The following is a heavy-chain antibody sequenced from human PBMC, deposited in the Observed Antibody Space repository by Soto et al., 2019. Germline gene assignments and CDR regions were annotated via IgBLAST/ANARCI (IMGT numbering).Heavy chain of an antibody. J-gene: IGHJ6*02. CDR2: IIPIFGTA. CDR3: ASHSCSSPEGRYYYGMDV. Sequence: QVQQVQSGAEVKKPGSSVKVSCKASGGTFSSYAISWVRQAPGQGLEWMGGIIPIFGTADYAQKFQGRVTITADESTSTAYMELSSLRSEDTAVYYCASHSCSSPEGRYYYGMDVWGQGTTVTVSS. D-gene: IGHD6-13*01. CDR1: GGTFSSYA. V-gene: IGHV1-69*12.